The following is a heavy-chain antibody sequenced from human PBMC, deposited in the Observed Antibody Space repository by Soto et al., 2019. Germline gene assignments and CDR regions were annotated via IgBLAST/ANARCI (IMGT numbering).Heavy chain of an antibody. CDR2: IDPSDSQT. J-gene: IGHJ4*02. V-gene: IGHV5-10-1*01. CDR1: GYSFAGYW. CDR3: ARQIYDSDTGPNFQYYFDS. D-gene: IGHD3-22*01. Sequence: GESLKISGKGSGYSFAGYWITWVRQKPGKGLEWMGRIDPSDSQTYYSPSFRGHVTISVTKSITTVFLQWSSLRASDTAMYYCARQIYDSDTGPNFQYYFDSWGQGTPVTVSS.